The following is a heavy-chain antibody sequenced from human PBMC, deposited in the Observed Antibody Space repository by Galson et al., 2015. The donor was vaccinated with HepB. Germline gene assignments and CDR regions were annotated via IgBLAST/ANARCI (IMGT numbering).Heavy chain of an antibody. D-gene: IGHD4-11*01. J-gene: IGHJ6*03. CDR2: ISYSSSTI. V-gene: IGHV3-48*01. CDR3: ARDRADSHYGYYYYYMDV. Sequence: LRLSCAASGFTISTYSMKWVRQAPGKGLEWVSYISYSSSTIYYADSVKGRFTISRDNAKNSLYLQMNSLRAEDTAVYYCARDRADSHYGYYYYYMDVWGKGTTVTVSS. CDR1: GFTISTYS.